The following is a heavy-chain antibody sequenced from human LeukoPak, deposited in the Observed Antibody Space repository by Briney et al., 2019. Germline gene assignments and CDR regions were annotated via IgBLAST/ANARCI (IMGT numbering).Heavy chain of an antibody. CDR2: TYYRSKWYN. CDR1: GDSVSSNSAA. V-gene: IGHV6-1*01. CDR3: ARDRGYCGGDCSLDAFDI. J-gene: IGHJ3*02. Sequence: SQTLSLTCAISGDSVSSNSAAWNWIRQSPSRGLEWLGRTYYRSKWYNDHAVSVKSRITINPDTSKNQFSLQLNSVTPEDTAVYYCARDRGYCGGDCSLDAFDIWGQGTMVTVSS. D-gene: IGHD2-21*01.